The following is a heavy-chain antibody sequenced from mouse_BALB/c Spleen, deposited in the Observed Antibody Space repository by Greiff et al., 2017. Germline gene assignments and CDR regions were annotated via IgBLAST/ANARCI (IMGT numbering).Heavy chain of an antibody. D-gene: IGHD2-1*01. CDR3: ARSDYGNYYFDY. J-gene: IGHJ2*01. V-gene: IGHV1-80*01. CDR2: IYPGDGDT. CDR1: GYAFSSYW. Sequence: VQLQQSGAELVRPGSSVKISCKASGYAFSSYWMNWVKQRPGQGLEWIGQIYPGDGDTNYNGKFKGKATLTADKSSSTAYMQLSSLTSEDSAVYFCARSDYGNYYFDYWGQGTTLTVSS.